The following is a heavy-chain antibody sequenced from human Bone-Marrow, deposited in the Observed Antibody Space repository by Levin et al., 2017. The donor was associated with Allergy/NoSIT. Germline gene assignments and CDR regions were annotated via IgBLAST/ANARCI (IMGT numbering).Heavy chain of an antibody. V-gene: IGHV3-9*01. D-gene: IGHD3-3*01. J-gene: IGHJ4*02. CDR2: ISWNSGST. Sequence: SLKISCAVSGFNFDEYAMHWVRQAPGKGLEWVSGISWNSGSTGYADSVKGRFTISKDSAKNTLYLQMNSLRVEDTALYYCAKGKLPWSGYYDAFDYWGQGTLVSVSS. CDR3: AKGKLPWSGYYDAFDY. CDR1: GFNFDEYA.